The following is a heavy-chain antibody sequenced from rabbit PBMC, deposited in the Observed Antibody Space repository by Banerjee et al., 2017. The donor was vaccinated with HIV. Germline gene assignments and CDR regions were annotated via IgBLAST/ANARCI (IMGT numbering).Heavy chain of an antibody. CDR1: GFSFSNKAV. CDR2: INAVTGKA. D-gene: IGHD1-1*01. J-gene: IGHJ6*02. CDR3: AREPYIAAGGYGP. Sequence: QEQLVESGGGLVKPEGSLKLSCTASGFSFSNKAVMCWVRQAPGKGLEWIACINAVTGKAVYASWAKGRFTFSKTSSTTVTLQMTSLTAADTATYFCAREPYIAAGGYGPWGPGTLVTVS. V-gene: IGHV1S45*01.